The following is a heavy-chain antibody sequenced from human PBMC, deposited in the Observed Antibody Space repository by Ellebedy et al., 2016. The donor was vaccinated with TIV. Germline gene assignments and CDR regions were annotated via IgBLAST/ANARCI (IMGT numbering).Heavy chain of an antibody. CDR1: GYTFTSYY. J-gene: IGHJ4*02. CDR3: ASSNRGNPPFDY. D-gene: IGHD4-23*01. V-gene: IGHV1-46*01. Sequence: AASVKVSCKASGYTFTSYYMHWVRQPPGQGLEWMGIINPSGGSTSYAQKFQGRVTMTRDTSTRTAYMELSSLRSEDTAVYYCASSNRGNPPFDYWGQGTLVTVSS. CDR2: INPSGGST.